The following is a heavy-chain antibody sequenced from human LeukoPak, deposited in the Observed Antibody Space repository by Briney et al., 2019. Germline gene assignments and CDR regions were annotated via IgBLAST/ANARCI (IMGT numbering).Heavy chain of an antibody. J-gene: IGHJ6*02. Sequence: SETPSLTCTVSGGSISSGGYYWSWIRQHPGKGLEWIGYIYYSGSTYYNPSLKSRVTISVDTSKNQFPLKLSSVTAADTAVCYCAREPDFYGMDVWGQGTTVTVSS. D-gene: IGHD1-14*01. CDR3: AREPDFYGMDV. V-gene: IGHV4-31*03. CDR1: GGSISSGGYY. CDR2: IYYSGST.